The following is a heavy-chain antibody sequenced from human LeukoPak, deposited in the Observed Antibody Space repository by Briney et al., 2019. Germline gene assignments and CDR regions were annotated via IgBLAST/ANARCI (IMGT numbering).Heavy chain of an antibody. J-gene: IGHJ4*02. CDR1: GFTFSSYA. Sequence: PGGSLRLSCAASGFTFSSYAMHWVRQAPGKGLEWVAVISYDGSNKYYADSVKGRFTISRDNSNNTLYLQMNSLRAEDTAVYYCASQIVVVAASRSDFDYWGQGTLVTVSS. CDR3: ASQIVVVAASRSDFDY. D-gene: IGHD2-15*01. CDR2: ISYDGSNK. V-gene: IGHV3-30*04.